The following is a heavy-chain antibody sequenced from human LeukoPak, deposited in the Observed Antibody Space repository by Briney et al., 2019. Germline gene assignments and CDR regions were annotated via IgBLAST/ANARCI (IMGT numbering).Heavy chain of an antibody. CDR3: ANLDCSGGSCYSGGYYYYYYGMDV. CDR2: ISYDGSNK. V-gene: IGHV3-30*18. D-gene: IGHD2-15*01. Sequence: GGSLRLSCAASGFTFSSYGMHWVRQAPGKGLEWVAVISYDGSNKYYADSVKGRFTISRDNSKNTLYLQMNSLRAEDTAVYYCANLDCSGGSCYSGGYYYYYYGMDVWGQGTTVTVSS. J-gene: IGHJ6*02. CDR1: GFTFSSYG.